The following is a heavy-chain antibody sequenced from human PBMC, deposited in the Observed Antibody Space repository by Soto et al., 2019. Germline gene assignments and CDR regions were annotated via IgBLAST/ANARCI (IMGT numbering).Heavy chain of an antibody. V-gene: IGHV4-61*01. D-gene: IGHD3-22*01. Sequence: SETLSLTCTVSGGSVSSGSYYWSWIRQPPGKGLEWIGYIYYSGSTNYNPSLKSRVTISVDTSKNQFSLKLSSVTAADTAVYYCARGSPDSSGYYPLDYWGQGTLVTVSS. CDR3: ARGSPDSSGYYPLDY. J-gene: IGHJ4*02. CDR1: GGSVSSGSYY. CDR2: IYYSGST.